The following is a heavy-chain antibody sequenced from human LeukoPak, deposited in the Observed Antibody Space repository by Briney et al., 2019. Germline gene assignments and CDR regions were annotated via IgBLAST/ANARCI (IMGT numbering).Heavy chain of an antibody. Sequence: NPSETLSLTCAVYGGSFSGYYWSWIRQPPGKGLEWIGEINHSGSTNYNPSLKSRVTISVDTSKNQFSLKLSSVTAADTAVYCCARGSFGVVISDYYYYYMDVWGKGTTVTVSS. J-gene: IGHJ6*03. D-gene: IGHD3-3*01. CDR1: GGSFSGYY. V-gene: IGHV4-34*01. CDR2: INHSGST. CDR3: ARGSFGVVISDYYYYYMDV.